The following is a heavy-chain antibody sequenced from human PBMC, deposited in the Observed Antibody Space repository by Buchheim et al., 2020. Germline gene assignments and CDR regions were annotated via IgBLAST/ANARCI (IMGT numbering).Heavy chain of an antibody. V-gene: IGHV1-3*05. CDR2: INAGNGNT. Sequence: EKKPGASVKVSCKASGYTFTSYAMHWVRQAPGQRLEWMGWINAGNGNTKYSQKFQGRVTITRDTSASTAYLELSSLRSEDTAVYYCARGERGGNSDYYYGMDVWGQGTT. J-gene: IGHJ6*02. D-gene: IGHD4-23*01. CDR1: GYTFTSYA. CDR3: ARGERGGNSDYYYGMDV.